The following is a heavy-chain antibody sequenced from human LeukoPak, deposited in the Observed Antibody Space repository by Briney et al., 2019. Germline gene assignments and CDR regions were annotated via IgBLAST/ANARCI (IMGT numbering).Heavy chain of an antibody. CDR3: TRGSIAYYYMDV. CDR1: GGSISSSSYY. D-gene: IGHD3-22*01. Sequence: PSETLSLTCTVSGGSISSSSYYWGWIRQPPGKGLEWIGSIYYSGSTYYNPSLKSRVTISADTSKNQFSLKLSSVTAADTAVYYCTRGSIAYYYMDVWGKGTTVTISS. CDR2: IYYSGST. J-gene: IGHJ6*03. V-gene: IGHV4-39*07.